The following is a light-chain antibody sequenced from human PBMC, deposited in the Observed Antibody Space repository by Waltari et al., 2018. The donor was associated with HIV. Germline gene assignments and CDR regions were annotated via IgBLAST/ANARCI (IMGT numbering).Light chain of an antibody. V-gene: IGLV2-14*03. Sequence: QSALTQPASMSGSPGQSLTIPCAGTSNALGAYNYFSWYHQQPGNAPKLMIYDVTHRPPGVSNRFSGSKSGNTASLIISGLQTEDEAAYFCTSYTRSSTLVFGGGTKLIVL. CDR1: SNALGAYNY. J-gene: IGLJ2*01. CDR3: TSYTRSSTLV. CDR2: DVT.